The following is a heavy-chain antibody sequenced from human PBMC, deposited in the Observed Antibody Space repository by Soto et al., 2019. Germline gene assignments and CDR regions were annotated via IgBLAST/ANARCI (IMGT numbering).Heavy chain of an antibody. CDR2: ISGSGGST. CDR1: GFTFSSYA. CDR3: ANSFEYLVLVMGGGY. J-gene: IGHJ4*02. V-gene: IGHV3-23*01. Sequence: EVQLLESGGGLVQPGGSLRLSCAASGFTFSSYAMSWVRQAPGKGLEWVSAISGSGGSTYYADSVKGRFTISRDNSKNTLYLQMNSLRAEDTAVYYCANSFEYLVLVMGGGYWGQGTLVTVSS. D-gene: IGHD3-22*01.